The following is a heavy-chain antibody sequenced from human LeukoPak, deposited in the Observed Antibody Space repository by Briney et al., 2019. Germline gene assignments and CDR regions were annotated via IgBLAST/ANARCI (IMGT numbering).Heavy chain of an antibody. D-gene: IGHD5-18*01. CDR2: IYHSGST. CDR3: ARGVVDTAMVLSGRVYYFDY. CDR1: GGSISSGGYS. Sequence: KASETLSLTCAVSGGSISSGGYSWSWIRQPPGKGLEWIGYIYHSGSTYYNPSLKSRVTISVDRSKNQFSLKLSSVTAADTAVYYCARGVVDTAMVLSGRVYYFDYWGQGTLVTVSS. V-gene: IGHV4-30-2*01. J-gene: IGHJ4*02.